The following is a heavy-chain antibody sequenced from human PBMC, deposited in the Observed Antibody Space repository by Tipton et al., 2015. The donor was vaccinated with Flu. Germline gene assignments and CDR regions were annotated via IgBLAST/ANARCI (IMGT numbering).Heavy chain of an antibody. D-gene: IGHD1-1*01. CDR2: VYPAGGGI. J-gene: IGHJ3*01. CDR3: ARDKGNGTYTFDV. V-gene: IGHV1-46*01. Sequence: QVQLVQSGAEVKKPGASVKVSCKASGYTFTSHNVHWVRQAPGQGLEWMGIVYPAGGGITYAQKFQGRVIMTRDRSTGTVHMDLSSLRSDDTAMYYCARDKGNGTYTFDVWGQGTMVTVSS. CDR1: GYTFTSHN.